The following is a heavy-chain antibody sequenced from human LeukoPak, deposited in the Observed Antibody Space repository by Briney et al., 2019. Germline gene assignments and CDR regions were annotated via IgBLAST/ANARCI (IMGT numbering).Heavy chain of an antibody. CDR3: ARDFDYYGSGSYYTALDY. CDR2: ITYSGSI. J-gene: IGHJ4*02. V-gene: IGHV4-34*01. Sequence: SETLSLTCAVSGGSFSGKYWTWIRQPPGKGLEWIGEITYSGSIYYNPSLKSRVTISVDTSKNQFSLKLSSVTAADTAVYYCARDFDYYGSGSYYTALDYWGQGTLVTVSS. CDR1: GGSFSGKY. D-gene: IGHD3-10*01.